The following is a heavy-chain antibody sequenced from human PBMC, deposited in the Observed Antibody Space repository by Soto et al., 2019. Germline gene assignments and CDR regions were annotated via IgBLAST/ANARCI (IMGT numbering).Heavy chain of an antibody. J-gene: IGHJ3*01. CDR3: ARDLPGEIVVVSAAAKQDLFYF. V-gene: IGHV1-2*04. Sequence: GASVKVSCKASGYTFTGYYMHWVRQAPGQGLEWMGWINPNSGGTNYAQKFQGWVTMTRDTSISTAYMELSRLRSDDTAVYYCARDLPGEIVVVSAAAKQDLFYFWAQGTMVT. D-gene: IGHD2-2*01. CDR1: GYTFTGYY. CDR2: INPNSGGT.